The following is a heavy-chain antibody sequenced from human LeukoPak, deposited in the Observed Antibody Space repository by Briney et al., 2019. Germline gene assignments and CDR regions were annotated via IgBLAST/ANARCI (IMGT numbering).Heavy chain of an antibody. D-gene: IGHD1-1*01. V-gene: IGHV5-51*01. J-gene: IGHJ5*02. CDR1: GYSFSKYW. CDR3: ARTSTNWFDP. Sequence: KLGESLKISCKGSGYSFSKYWIGWVRQMPGKGLEWMGIIYSGDSNTRYSPSFLGQVIISADESISTAYLQWSSLRAADTAIYYCARTSTNWFDPWGQGTLVTVSS. CDR2: IYSGDSNT.